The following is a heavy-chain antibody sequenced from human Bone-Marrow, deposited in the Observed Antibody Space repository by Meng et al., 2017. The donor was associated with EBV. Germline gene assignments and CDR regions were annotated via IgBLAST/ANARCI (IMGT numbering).Heavy chain of an antibody. CDR2: IYYSGST. CDR3: ARQIWTTGPNWIDP. V-gene: IGHV4-61*01. CDR1: GGSVSSGSYY. Sequence: QVQLQESGPGLVKPAETLSLTGTVSGGSVSSGSYYWSWIRQPPGKGLEWIGYIYYSGSTNYNPSLKSRVTISVDKSKNQFSLKLSSVTAADTAVYYCARQIWTTGPNWIDPWGQGTLVTVS. J-gene: IGHJ5*02. D-gene: IGHD3/OR15-3a*01.